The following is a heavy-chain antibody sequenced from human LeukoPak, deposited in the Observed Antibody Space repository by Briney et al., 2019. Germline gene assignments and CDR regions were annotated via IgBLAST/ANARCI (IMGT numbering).Heavy chain of an antibody. V-gene: IGHV1-18*01. D-gene: IGHD3-16*01. J-gene: IGHJ4*02. CDR2: ISTYDGST. Sequence: ASVMVSCKASGYTFTTYGINWVRQAPGQGLEWMGWISTYDGSTNYAQKLRGRVSMIRDTSTSTAYLELRDLRSDDTAMYYCARDQPRRGPGGHDYWGQGTLVTVSS. CDR1: GYTFTTYG. CDR3: ARDQPRRGPGGHDY.